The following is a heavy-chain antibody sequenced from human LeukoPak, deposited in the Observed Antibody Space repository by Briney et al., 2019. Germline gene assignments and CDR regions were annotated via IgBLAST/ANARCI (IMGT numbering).Heavy chain of an antibody. Sequence: GGSLRLSCAAPGFTFSSYWMHWVRQGPGEGLVWVSLIKSDGTSTTYADSVQGRFTISRDNAKNTLYLQMKSLRAEDTAVYYCARDYTYGFDSWGQGTLVTVSS. CDR3: ARDYTYGFDS. J-gene: IGHJ4*02. D-gene: IGHD3-16*01. CDR2: IKSDGTST. CDR1: GFTFSSYW. V-gene: IGHV3-74*01.